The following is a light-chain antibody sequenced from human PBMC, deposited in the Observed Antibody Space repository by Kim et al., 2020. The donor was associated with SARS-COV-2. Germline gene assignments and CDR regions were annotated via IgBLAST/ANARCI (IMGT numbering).Light chain of an antibody. CDR1: RLGSYY. CDR2: GKD. J-gene: IGLJ2*01. CDR3: NSRDSSGNDVV. Sequence: ALGKTVRNTVKGDRLGSYYTSWYQQKQGQAPVLVIYGKDTRPSGIPERFSGSSSGNTASLTITGAQAEDEADYYCNSRDSSGNDVVFGGGTQLTVL. V-gene: IGLV3-19*01.